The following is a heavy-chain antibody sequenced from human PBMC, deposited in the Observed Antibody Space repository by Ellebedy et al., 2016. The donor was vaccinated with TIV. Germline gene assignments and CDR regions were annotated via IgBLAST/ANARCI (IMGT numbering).Heavy chain of an antibody. J-gene: IGHJ4*02. CDR1: GFTFANYW. CDR3: ARVMSLGIWDGFDF. Sequence: GESLKISXAASGFTFANYWMTWGRQAPGKGLEWVANIKPDGGETYYVDSLKGRFTISRDNAKKSLYLQMNSLRVDDTAVYYCARVMSLGIWDGFDFWGQGTLVTVSS. CDR2: IKPDGGET. V-gene: IGHV3-7*01. D-gene: IGHD2-15*01.